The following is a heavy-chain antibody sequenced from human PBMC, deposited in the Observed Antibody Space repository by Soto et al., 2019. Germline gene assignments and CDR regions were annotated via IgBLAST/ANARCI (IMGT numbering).Heavy chain of an antibody. CDR2: INHSGST. CDR3: ARVVLGSSSWYWFDP. D-gene: IGHD6-13*01. Sequence: QVQLQQWGAGLLKPSETLSLTCAVYGGSFSGYYWSWIRQPPGKGLEWIGEINHSGSTNYNPSLKSRVTISVDTSKNHFSLKLSSVTAADTAVYYCARVVLGSSSWYWFDPWGQGTLVTVSS. CDR1: GGSFSGYY. J-gene: IGHJ5*02. V-gene: IGHV4-34*01.